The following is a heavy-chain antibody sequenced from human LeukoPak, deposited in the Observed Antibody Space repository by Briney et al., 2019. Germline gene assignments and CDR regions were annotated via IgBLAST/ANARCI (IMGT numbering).Heavy chain of an antibody. J-gene: IGHJ4*02. CDR3: ARGAEGGYGY. D-gene: IGHD5-12*01. V-gene: IGHV1-46*01. CDR2: INPSGGST. Sequence: ASVTLSCKASGYTFTSNYMHWMRQAPGQGLEWMGIINPSGGSTSYAQQFQGRVTMTRDTSTSTVYMELSSLRSEDTAVYYCARGAEGGYGYWGQGTLVTVSS. CDR1: GYTFTSNY.